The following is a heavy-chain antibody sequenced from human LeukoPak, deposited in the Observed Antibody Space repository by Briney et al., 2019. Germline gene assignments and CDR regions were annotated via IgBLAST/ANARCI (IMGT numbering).Heavy chain of an antibody. CDR1: GFSFGSYP. V-gene: IGHV3-7*01. CDR3: ARYTWGSRLYHFDY. D-gene: IGHD1-20*01. J-gene: IGHJ4*02. CDR2: IKQDGSEK. Sequence: PGGSLRLSCVVSGFSFGSYPMSWVRQAPGKGLEWVANIKQDGSEKYYVDSVKGRFTISRDNAKNSLYLQMNSLRAEDTAVYYCARYTWGSRLYHFDYWGQGTLVTVSS.